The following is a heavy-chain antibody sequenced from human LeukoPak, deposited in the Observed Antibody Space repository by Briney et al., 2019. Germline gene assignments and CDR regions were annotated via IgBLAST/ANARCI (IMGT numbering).Heavy chain of an antibody. V-gene: IGHV3-21*01. D-gene: IGHD3-22*01. Sequence: GGSLRLSCAASGFTFSSYSVNWVRQAPGKGLEWVSSISSSSGYIYYADSAKGRFTISRDNAQNSLYLQMNSLRAEDTAVYYCARDHYYDSSGYYTGCFDPWGQGTLVTVSS. CDR1: GFTFSSYS. CDR3: ARDHYYDSSGYYTGCFDP. CDR2: ISSSSGYI. J-gene: IGHJ5*02.